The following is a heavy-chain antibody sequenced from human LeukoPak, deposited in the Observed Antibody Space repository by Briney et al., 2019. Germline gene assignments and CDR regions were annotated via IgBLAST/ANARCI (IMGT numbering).Heavy chain of an antibody. CDR3: TRDRELGY. V-gene: IGHV4-59*01. J-gene: IGHJ4*02. CDR1: GGSISSYF. D-gene: IGHD1-1*01. CDR2: SYHRGSI. Sequence: SETLSLTCTVSGGSISSYFWGWIRQSPEKGLEWIGWSYHRGSISYNSSLKSRVAISVDTSKNQFSLRLTSVTAADTAVYYCTRDRELGYWGQGILVTVSS.